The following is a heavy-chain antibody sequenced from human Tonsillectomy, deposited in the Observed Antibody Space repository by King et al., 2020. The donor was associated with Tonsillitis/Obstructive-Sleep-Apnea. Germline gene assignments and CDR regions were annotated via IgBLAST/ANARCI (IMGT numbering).Heavy chain of an antibody. CDR3: ARALVVSGYYGPEGY. J-gene: IGHJ4*02. CDR1: GYSFTSYW. D-gene: IGHD3-3*01. CDR2: IDPSDSYT. V-gene: IGHV5-10-1*03. Sequence: EQLVQSGAEVKKPGESLRISCKGSGYSFTSYWISWVRQMPGKGLEWMGRIDPSDSYTNYSPSFQGHVTISADKSISTAYLQWSSLKASDTAMYYCARALVVSGYYGPEGYWGQGTLVTVSS.